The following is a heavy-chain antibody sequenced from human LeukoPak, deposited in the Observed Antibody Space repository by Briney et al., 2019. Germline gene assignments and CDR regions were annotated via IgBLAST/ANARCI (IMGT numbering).Heavy chain of an antibody. CDR1: GGSLSRYY. CDR2: INHSGST. CDR3: ARRFGYSNYYYYYYYMDV. V-gene: IGHV4-34*01. D-gene: IGHD4-11*01. Sequence: PSETLSLTCTVSGGSLSRYYWSWIRQPPGKGLEWIGEINHSGSTNYNPSLKSRVTISVDTSKNQFSLKLSSVTAADTAVYYCARRFGYSNYYYYYYYMDVWGKGTMVTVSS. J-gene: IGHJ6*03.